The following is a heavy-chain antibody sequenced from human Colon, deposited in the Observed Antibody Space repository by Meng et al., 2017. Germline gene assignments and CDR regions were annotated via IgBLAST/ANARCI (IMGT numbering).Heavy chain of an antibody. CDR1: GFSFSNSP. CDR2: ISYDGSNK. Sequence: GESLKISCAASGFSFSNSPMHWVRQAPGKGLEWVSVISYDGSNKDYADSVKGRFTISRDNSKNTLYLQMNSLRAEDAAVYYCAREGEVDEYYYGIDVWGQGTTVTVSS. J-gene: IGHJ6*02. V-gene: IGHV3-30*01. D-gene: IGHD1-26*01. CDR3: AREGEVDEYYYGIDV.